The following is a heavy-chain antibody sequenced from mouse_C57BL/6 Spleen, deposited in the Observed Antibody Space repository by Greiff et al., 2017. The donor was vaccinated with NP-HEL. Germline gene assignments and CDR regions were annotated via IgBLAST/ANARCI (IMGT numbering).Heavy chain of an antibody. CDR1: GYTFTSYW. CDR3: AREGSGGVDY. CDR2: IYPSDSET. D-gene: IGHD3-1*01. Sequence: VQLQQPGAELVRPGSSVKLSCKASGYTFTSYWMDWVKQRPGQGLEWIGNIYPSDSETHYNQKFKDKATLTVDKSSSTAYMQLSSLTSEDSAVYYCAREGSGGVDYWGQGTTLTVSS. V-gene: IGHV1-61*01. J-gene: IGHJ2*01.